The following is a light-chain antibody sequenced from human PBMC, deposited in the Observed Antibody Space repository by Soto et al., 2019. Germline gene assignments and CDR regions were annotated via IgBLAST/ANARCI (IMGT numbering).Light chain of an antibody. Sequence: NFMLTQPHSVSESPGKTVTISCTRSSGSIASNYVQWYQLRPGSAPTTVIYEDNQRPSGVPDRFSGSIDSSSNSASLTISRLKTEDEADYYCQSYDSTTHVIFGGGTKLTVL. CDR1: SGSIASNY. CDR3: QSYDSTTHVI. CDR2: EDN. V-gene: IGLV6-57*04. J-gene: IGLJ2*01.